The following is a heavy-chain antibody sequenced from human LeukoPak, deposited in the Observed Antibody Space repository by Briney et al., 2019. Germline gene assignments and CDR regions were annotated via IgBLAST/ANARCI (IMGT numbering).Heavy chain of an antibody. CDR2: ISSSSTYI. J-gene: IGHJ4*02. D-gene: IGHD2-21*01. CDR1: GFTFSDYH. V-gene: IGHV3-21*01. Sequence: NPGGSLRLSFAASGFTFSDYHINWVRQAPGKGLEWVSSISSSSTYIYYADSVKGRFTISRDNAKNSLYLQMNSLRAEDTAVYYCARGLCGGDCYDYWGQGTLVTVSS. CDR3: ARGLCGGDCYDY.